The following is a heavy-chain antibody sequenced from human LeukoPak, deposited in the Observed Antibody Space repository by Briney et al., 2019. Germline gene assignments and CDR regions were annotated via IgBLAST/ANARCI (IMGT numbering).Heavy chain of an antibody. D-gene: IGHD5-12*01. CDR3: AKGGRHRYSSYERGYFDH. CDR2: LKYGGSKQ. CDR1: GFTFSNYD. V-gene: IGHV3-30*02. J-gene: IGHJ4*02. Sequence: GGFLRLSCAASGFTFSNYDMYWGRQAPGKGLGWGAFLKYGGSKQNYADSVKGRLTISRDNSKNTLYLQMNSLRTEDTAVYYCAKGGRHRYSSYERGYFDHWGQGTLVTVSS.